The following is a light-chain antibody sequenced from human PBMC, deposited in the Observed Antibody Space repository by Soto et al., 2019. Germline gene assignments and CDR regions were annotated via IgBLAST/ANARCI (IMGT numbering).Light chain of an antibody. CDR2: AAS. CDR1: QDISSY. Sequence: PMTQTPSSFSASTGDRVTITCRASQDISSYLAWYQQKPGKAPTLLIYAASTLQSGVPSRFSGSGFGTDFTLTISSLQAEDFASYYCQQLRSYPSTFGEGTKVDIK. V-gene: IGKV1-8*01. CDR3: QQLRSYPST. J-gene: IGKJ1*01.